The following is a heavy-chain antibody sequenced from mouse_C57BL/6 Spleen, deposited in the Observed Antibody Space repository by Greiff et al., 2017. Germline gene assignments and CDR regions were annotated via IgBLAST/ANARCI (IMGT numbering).Heavy chain of an antibody. D-gene: IGHD1-1*01. CDR2: ISSGSSTI. CDR1: GFTFSDYG. Sequence: EVKVVESGGGLVKPGGSLKLSCAASGFTFSDYGMHWVRQAPEKGLEWVAYISSGSSTIYYADTVKGRFTISRDNAKNTLFLQMTSLRSEDTAMYYCARHNYYGSYFDYWGQGTTLTVSS. V-gene: IGHV5-17*01. J-gene: IGHJ2*01. CDR3: ARHNYYGSYFDY.